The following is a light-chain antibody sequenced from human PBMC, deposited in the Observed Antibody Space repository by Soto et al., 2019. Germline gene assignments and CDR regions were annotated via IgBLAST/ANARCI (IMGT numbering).Light chain of an antibody. CDR1: NNL. V-gene: IGLV2-23*01. Sequence: QSVLTQRASVSGSPGQSITISCTGTNNLVSWYQQHPGKAPKVVVYEGTKRPSGVSNRFSGSNSGGTASLTISGLQAKDEASYFCCAYVGARSYVFGPGTKVTVL. J-gene: IGLJ1*01. CDR3: CAYVGARSYV. CDR2: EGT.